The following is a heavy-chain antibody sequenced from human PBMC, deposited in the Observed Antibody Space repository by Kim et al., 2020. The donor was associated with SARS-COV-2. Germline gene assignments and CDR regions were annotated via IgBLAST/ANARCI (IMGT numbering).Heavy chain of an antibody. Sequence: KGRFTISRDNSKNTLYLQMNSLRAEDTAVYYCAKDPSDIVVVPAANSAADWGQGTLVTVSS. D-gene: IGHD2-2*01. V-gene: IGHV3-33*06. J-gene: IGHJ4*02. CDR3: AKDPSDIVVVPAANSAAD.